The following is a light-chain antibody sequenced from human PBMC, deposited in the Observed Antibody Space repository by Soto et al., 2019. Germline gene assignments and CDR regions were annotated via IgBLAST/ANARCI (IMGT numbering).Light chain of an antibody. Sequence: VLTQSLATLSFSPKHRAPLSCRASQSVDIYLAWYQQKPGQAPRLLIYDPSNRAPGIPARFSGSGSETDFTLTISSLEPEDFAVYYCQQRSIWPPITFGQGTRLEI. V-gene: IGKV3-11*01. CDR1: QSVDIY. CDR3: QQRSIWPPIT. CDR2: DPS. J-gene: IGKJ5*01.